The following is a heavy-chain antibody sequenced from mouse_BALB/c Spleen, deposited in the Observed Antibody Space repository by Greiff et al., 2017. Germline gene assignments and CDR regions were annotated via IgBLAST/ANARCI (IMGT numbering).Heavy chain of an antibody. CDR3: ARDGGGAMDY. V-gene: IGHV3-6*02. Sequence: LVESGPGLVKPSQSLSLTCSVTGYSITSGYYWNWIRQFPGNKLEWMGYISYDGSNNYNPSLKNRISITRDTSKNQFFLKLNSVTTEDTATYYCARDGGGAMDYWGQGTSVTVSS. J-gene: IGHJ4*01. CDR1: GYSITSGYY. CDR2: ISYDGSN.